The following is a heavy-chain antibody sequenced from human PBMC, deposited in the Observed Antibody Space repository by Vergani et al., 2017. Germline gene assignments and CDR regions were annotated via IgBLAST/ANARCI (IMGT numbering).Heavy chain of an antibody. J-gene: IGHJ4*02. CDR2: ISYDGSNK. D-gene: IGHD3-9*01. Sequence: QVQLVESGGGVVQPGRSLRLSCAASGFTFSSYGMHWVRQAPGTGLEWVAVISYDGSNKDYADSVKGRFTISRDNSKNTLSLQMNSLRAEDTAVYYCAKIPNQLRYFDGSKEPDPSPFDDWGQGTLVTVSS. V-gene: IGHV3-30*18. CDR1: GFTFSSYG. CDR3: AKIPNQLRYFDGSKEPDPSPFDD.